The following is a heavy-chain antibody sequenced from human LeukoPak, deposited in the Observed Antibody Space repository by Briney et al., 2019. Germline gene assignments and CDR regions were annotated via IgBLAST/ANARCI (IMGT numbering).Heavy chain of an antibody. CDR3: AKASYDTYYFDY. CDR1: GFTFSTYA. Sequence: GGSLRLSCAASGFTFSTYAMSWVRQAPGKGLEWVSGISGSGGSTFYADSVKGRFTISRDNSKNTLCLQMNSLRVEDTAVYYCAKASYDTYYFDYWGQGTLVAVSS. D-gene: IGHD3-22*01. CDR2: ISGSGGST. J-gene: IGHJ4*02. V-gene: IGHV3-23*01.